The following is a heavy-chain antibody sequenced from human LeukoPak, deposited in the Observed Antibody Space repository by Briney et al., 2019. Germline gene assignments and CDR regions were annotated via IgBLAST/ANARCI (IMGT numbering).Heavy chain of an antibody. J-gene: IGHJ4*02. V-gene: IGHV3-21*01. CDR2: ISSSSSYI. CDR1: GFTFSSYS. CDR3: ARDAGYYYGSGSSSDY. Sequence: GGSLRLSCAASGFTFSSYSMNWVRQAPGKGLEWVSSISSSSSYIYYADSVKGRFTISRDNAKDSLYLQMNSLRAEDTAVYYCARDAGYYYGSGSSSDYWGQGTLVTVSP. D-gene: IGHD3-10*01.